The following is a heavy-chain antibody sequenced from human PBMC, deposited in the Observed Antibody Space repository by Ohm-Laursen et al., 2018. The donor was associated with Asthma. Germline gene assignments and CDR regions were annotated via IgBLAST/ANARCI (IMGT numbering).Heavy chain of an antibody. CDR2: ISYDGSNK. J-gene: IGHJ4*02. CDR1: GFTFRSYA. CDR3: ARDVMEWYLPAFDF. D-gene: IGHD3-3*01. Sequence: SLRLSCAASGFTFRSYAMHWVRQAPGKGLEWVAVISYDGSNKYYADSVKGRFTISRDNSKNTLYLQMNSLRPDDTAVYYCARDVMEWYLPAFDFWGQGTLVTVSS. V-gene: IGHV3-30-3*01.